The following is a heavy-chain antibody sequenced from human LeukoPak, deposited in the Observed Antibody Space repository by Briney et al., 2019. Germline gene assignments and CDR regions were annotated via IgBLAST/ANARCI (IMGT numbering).Heavy chain of an antibody. D-gene: IGHD3-22*01. CDR1: GGSFSGYY. CDR3: ARGRKYYYDSSGPRRPYYYYMDV. CDR2: INHSGST. Sequence: PSETLSLTCAVYGGSFSGYYWSWIRQPPGKGLEWIGEINHSGSTNYNPSLKSRVTISVDTSKNQFSLKLNSVTAADTAVYYCARGRKYYYDSSGPRRPYYYYMDVWGKGTTVTVSS. J-gene: IGHJ6*03. V-gene: IGHV4-34*01.